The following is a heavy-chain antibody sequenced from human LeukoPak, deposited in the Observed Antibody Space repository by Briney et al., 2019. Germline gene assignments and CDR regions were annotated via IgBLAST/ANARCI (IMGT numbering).Heavy chain of an antibody. CDR2: ISSSSSII. D-gene: IGHD1-1*01. V-gene: IGHV3-48*01. Sequence: PGGSLRLSCAASGFTFSSYSMNWVRQAPGKGLEWVSNISSSSSIIYYADSVKGRFTISRDDAKNSLYLQMNSLRAEDTAIYYCAADDYDAFDIWGQGTMVTVYS. CDR1: GFTFSSYS. CDR3: AADDYDAFDI. J-gene: IGHJ3*02.